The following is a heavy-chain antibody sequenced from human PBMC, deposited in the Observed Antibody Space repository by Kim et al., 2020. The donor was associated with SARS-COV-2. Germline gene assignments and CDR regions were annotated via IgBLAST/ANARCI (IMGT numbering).Heavy chain of an antibody. D-gene: IGHD3-22*01. J-gene: IGHJ6*02. CDR2: IKSKTDGGTT. Sequence: GGSLRLSCAASGFTFSNAWMSWVRQAPGKGLEWVGRIKSKTDGGTTDYAAPVKGRFTISRDDSKNTLYLQMNSLKTEDTAVYYCTTDLEGYLFYYYGMDVWGQGTTVTVSS. V-gene: IGHV3-15*01. CDR1: GFTFSNAW. CDR3: TTDLEGYLFYYYGMDV.